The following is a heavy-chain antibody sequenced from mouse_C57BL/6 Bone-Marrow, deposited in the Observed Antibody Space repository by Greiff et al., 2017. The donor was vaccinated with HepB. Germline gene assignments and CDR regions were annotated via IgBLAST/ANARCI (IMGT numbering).Heavy chain of an antibody. Sequence: DVKLVESGGDLVKPGGSLKLSCAASGFTFSSYGMSWVRQTPDKRLEGVATISSGGSYTYYPDSVKGRFTISRDNAKNTLYLQMSSLKSEDTAMYYCARHHDGSRTSYWYFGVWGTGTTVTVSS. CDR2: ISSGGSYT. D-gene: IGHD1-1*01. CDR3: ARHHDGSRTSYWYFGV. V-gene: IGHV5-6*02. CDR1: GFTFSSYG. J-gene: IGHJ1*03.